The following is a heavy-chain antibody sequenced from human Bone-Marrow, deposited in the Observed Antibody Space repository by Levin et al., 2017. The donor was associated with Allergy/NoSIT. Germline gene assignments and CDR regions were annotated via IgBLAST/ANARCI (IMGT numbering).Heavy chain of an antibody. CDR3: AKGKRQFCTSTSCLIDD. CDR1: GFPFSTHA. J-gene: IGHJ4*02. D-gene: IGHD2-2*01. CDR2: ILYDETKK. Sequence: GESLKISCAASGFPFSTHAMHWVRQAPGKGLEWVAVILYDETKKYYADSVKGRFTISRDNSNNTLYLQMNGLRPEDTAVYYCAKGKRQFCTSTSCLIDDWGQGTLVTVSS. V-gene: IGHV3-30*18.